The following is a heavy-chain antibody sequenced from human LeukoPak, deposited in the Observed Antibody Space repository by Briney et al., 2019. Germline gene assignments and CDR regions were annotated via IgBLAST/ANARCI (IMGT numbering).Heavy chain of an antibody. Sequence: GGSLRLSCAASGFTFSSYSMNWARQAPGKGLEWVSSISSSSSYIYYADSVKGRFTISRDNSRNTLYLQMNSLRPEDTAVYYCATPRGIWGVSLDHWGQGTLVTVSS. J-gene: IGHJ4*02. CDR3: ATPRGIWGVSLDH. D-gene: IGHD3-10*01. CDR1: GFTFSSYS. V-gene: IGHV3-21*04. CDR2: ISSSSSYI.